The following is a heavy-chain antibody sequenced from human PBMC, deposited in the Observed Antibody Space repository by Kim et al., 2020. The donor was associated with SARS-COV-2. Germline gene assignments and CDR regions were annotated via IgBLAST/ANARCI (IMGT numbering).Heavy chain of an antibody. Sequence: GGSLRLSCAASGFTFSSYAMNWVRQAPGKGLEWVAAVSGSGGSTFYADAVKGRFTISRANYKNKLILQINILRVEDTAAYYYSKDQAVLPHCLDNLGQGT. CDR1: GFTFSSYA. D-gene: IGHD2-15*01. V-gene: IGHV3-23*01. CDR3: SKDQAVLPHCLDN. J-gene: IGHJ4*02. CDR2: VSGSGGST.